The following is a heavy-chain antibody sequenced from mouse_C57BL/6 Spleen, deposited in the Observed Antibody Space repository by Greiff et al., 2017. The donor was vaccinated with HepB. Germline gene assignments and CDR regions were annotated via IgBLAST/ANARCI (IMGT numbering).Heavy chain of an antibody. CDR1: GYTFTDYE. Sequence: VQLQESGAELVRPGASVTLSCKASGYTFTDYEMHWVKQTPVHGLEWIGAIDPETGGTAYNQKFKGKAILTADKSSSTASMELRSLTSEDSAVYYCTRVISTRAWFAYWGQGTLVTVSA. V-gene: IGHV1-15*01. J-gene: IGHJ3*01. CDR3: TRVISTRAWFAY. D-gene: IGHD2-13*01. CDR2: IDPETGGT.